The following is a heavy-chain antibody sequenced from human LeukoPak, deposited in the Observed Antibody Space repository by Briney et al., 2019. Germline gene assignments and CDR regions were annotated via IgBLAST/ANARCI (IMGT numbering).Heavy chain of an antibody. V-gene: IGHV4-34*01. CDR3: ARIPYSSSSGYYYGMDV. D-gene: IGHD6-6*01. Sequence: PSETLSLTCAVYGGSFSGYYWSWIRQPPGKGLEWIGEINHSGSTNYNPSLKSRVTISVDTSKNEFSLKLSSVTAADTAVYYCARIPYSSSSGYYYGMDVWGQGTTVTVSS. CDR1: GGSFSGYY. J-gene: IGHJ6*02. CDR2: INHSGST.